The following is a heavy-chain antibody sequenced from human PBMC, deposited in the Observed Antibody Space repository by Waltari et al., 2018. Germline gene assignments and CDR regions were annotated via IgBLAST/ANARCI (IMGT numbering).Heavy chain of an antibody. J-gene: IGHJ4*02. CDR3: ARWNTVALN. V-gene: IGHV3-33*01. CDR1: GFTFSSYG. D-gene: IGHD4-17*01. CDR2: IWYDGSNK. Sequence: QVQLVESGGGVVQPGRSLRLSCAASGFTFSSYGMHWVRQSPGKGREWGAVIWYDGSNKYYADSVKGRFTISRDNSKNTLYLQMNSLRAEDTAVYYCARWNTVALNWGQGTLVTVSS.